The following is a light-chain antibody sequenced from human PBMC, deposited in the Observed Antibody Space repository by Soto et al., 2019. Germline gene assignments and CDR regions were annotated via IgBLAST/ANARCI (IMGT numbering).Light chain of an antibody. V-gene: IGKV1-5*01. CDR1: QSISSW. J-gene: IGKJ4*01. Sequence: DIPMTQSPSNLSASVGDRVTITCRASQSISSWLAWYQQKPGKAPNLLIYDASNLESGVPSRFSGSGSGTEFTLTISSLQPDDFATYYCQQYNSYSFGGGTKVE. CDR3: QQYNSYS. CDR2: DAS.